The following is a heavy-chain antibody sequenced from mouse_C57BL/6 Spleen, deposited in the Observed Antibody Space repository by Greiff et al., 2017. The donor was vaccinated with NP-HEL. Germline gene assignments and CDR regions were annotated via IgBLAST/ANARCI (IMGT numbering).Heavy chain of an antibody. CDR2: IYPGDGDT. CDR3: ARSDQGYFDY. Sequence: QVQLQQPGPELVKPGASVKISCKASGYAFSSSWMNWVKQRPGKGLEWIGRIYPGDGDTNYNGKFKGKATLTADKSSSTAYMQLSSLTSEDSAVYFCARSDQGYFDYWGQGTTLTVSS. CDR1: GYAFSSSW. V-gene: IGHV1-82*01. J-gene: IGHJ2*01.